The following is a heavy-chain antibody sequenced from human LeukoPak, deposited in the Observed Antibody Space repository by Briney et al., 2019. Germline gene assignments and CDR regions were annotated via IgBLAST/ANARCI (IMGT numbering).Heavy chain of an antibody. J-gene: IGHJ4*02. D-gene: IGHD1-26*01. V-gene: IGHV4-31*03. CDR1: GGSISSGGYY. CDR2: IYYSGST. CDR3: ARDGGGYYGGGPDYFDY. Sequence: PSETLSLTCTVSGGSISSGGYYWSWIRQHPGKGLEWIGYIYYSGSTYYNPSLKSRVTISVDTSKNQFSLKLSSVTAADTAVYYCARDGGGYYGGGPDYFDYWGQGTLVTVSS.